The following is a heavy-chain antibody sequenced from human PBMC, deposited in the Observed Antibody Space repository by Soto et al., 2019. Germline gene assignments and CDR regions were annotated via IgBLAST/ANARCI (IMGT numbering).Heavy chain of an antibody. Sequence: QVQLVESGGGLVKPGGSLRLSCAASGFAFSESYMTWIRQAPGKGLEWVSYISSSSYTKYADSVKGRFTISRDNAKNSLYLQMNSLRAEDTAVYYCARVGDGFTNDYWGQGTLVTVSS. D-gene: IGHD1-26*01. CDR2: ISSSSYT. V-gene: IGHV3-11*05. CDR1: GFAFSESY. CDR3: ARVGDGFTNDY. J-gene: IGHJ4*02.